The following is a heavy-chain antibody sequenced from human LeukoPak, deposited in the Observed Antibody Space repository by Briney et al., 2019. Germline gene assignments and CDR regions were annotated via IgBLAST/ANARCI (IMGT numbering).Heavy chain of an antibody. CDR3: AKAGSSGWYFGYFDY. J-gene: IGHJ4*02. V-gene: IGHV3-48*04. Sequence: GGSLRLSCAASGFTYAMDWVRQAPGKGLEWLSHISSSGSTIYYADSVKGRFTISRDSAKKSLYLQMNSLRAEDTAVYYCAKAGSSGWYFGYFDYWGQGTLVTVSS. CDR1: GFTYA. D-gene: IGHD6-19*01. CDR2: ISSSGSTI.